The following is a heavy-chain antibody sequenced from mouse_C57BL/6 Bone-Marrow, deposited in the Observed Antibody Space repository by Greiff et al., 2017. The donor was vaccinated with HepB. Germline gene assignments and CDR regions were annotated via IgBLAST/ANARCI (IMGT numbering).Heavy chain of an antibody. J-gene: IGHJ1*03. Sequence: VQLKESGPGLVQPSQSLSITCTVSGFSLTSYGVHWVRQSPGKGLEWLGVIWSGGSTDYNAAFISRLSISKDNSKSQVFFKMNSLQADDTAIYYCARNEDYYGSSRYFDVWGTGTTVTVSS. CDR1: GFSLTSYG. CDR3: ARNEDYYGSSRYFDV. CDR2: IWSGGST. D-gene: IGHD1-1*01. V-gene: IGHV2-2*01.